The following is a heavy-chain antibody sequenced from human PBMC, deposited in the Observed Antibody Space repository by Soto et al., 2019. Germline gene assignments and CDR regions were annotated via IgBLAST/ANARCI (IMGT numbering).Heavy chain of an antibody. CDR1: GGSISSSSYY. CDR2: IYNSGST. CDR3: ARHPYSSSLYFDY. V-gene: IGHV4-39*01. J-gene: IGHJ4*02. D-gene: IGHD6-13*01. Sequence: PSETLSLTCTVSGGSISSSSYYWGWIRQPPGQGREWVGSIYNSGSTYYNPSLNSRVTIFVDTSKNQFSLKLSSVTAADTAVYYCARHPYSSSLYFDYWGQGTLVTVSS.